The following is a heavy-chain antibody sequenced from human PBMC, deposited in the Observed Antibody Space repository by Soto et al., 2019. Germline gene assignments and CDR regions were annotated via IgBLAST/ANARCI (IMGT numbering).Heavy chain of an antibody. Sequence: ASVKVSCKVSGYTLTELSMHWVRQAPGKGLEWMGGFDPEDGETIYAQKFQGRVTMTEDTSTDTAYMELSSLRSEDTAVYYCARHLLGRGRYGGHDSYYYGMDVWGQGTTVTVSS. D-gene: IGHD1-26*01. CDR1: GYTLTELS. CDR2: FDPEDGET. CDR3: ARHLLGRGRYGGHDSYYYGMDV. J-gene: IGHJ6*02. V-gene: IGHV1-24*01.